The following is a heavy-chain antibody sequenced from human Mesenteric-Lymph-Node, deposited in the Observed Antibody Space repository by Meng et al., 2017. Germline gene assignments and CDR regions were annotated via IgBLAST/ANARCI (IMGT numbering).Heavy chain of an antibody. D-gene: IGHD2-15*01. Sequence: GGSLRLSCAASGFTFSSYAMHWVRQAPGKGLEWVAVISYDGSNKYYADSVKGRFTISRDNAKNSLYLQMNSLRAEDTAVYYCARELGYCSGGSCGRYFDYWGQGTLVTVSS. CDR1: GFTFSSYA. CDR2: ISYDGSNK. V-gene: IGHV3-30*04. J-gene: IGHJ4*02. CDR3: ARELGYCSGGSCGRYFDY.